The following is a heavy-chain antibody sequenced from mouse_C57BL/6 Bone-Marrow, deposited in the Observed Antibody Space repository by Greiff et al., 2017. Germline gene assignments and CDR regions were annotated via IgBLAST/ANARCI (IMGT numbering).Heavy chain of an antibody. D-gene: IGHD4-1*01. V-gene: IGHV1-54*01. J-gene: IGHJ3*01. CDR1: GYAFTNYL. Sequence: QVQLQQSGAELVRPGTSVKVSCKASGYAFTNYLIEWVKQRPGQGLEWIGVINPGSGGTNYNEKFKGKATLTADKSSSTAYMQLSSLTSEDSAVYFCAISKNWDSWFADWGQGTLVTVSA. CDR3: AISKNWDSWFAD. CDR2: INPGSGGT.